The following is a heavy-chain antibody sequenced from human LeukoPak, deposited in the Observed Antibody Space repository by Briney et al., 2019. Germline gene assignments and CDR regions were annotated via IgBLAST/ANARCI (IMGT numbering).Heavy chain of an antibody. CDR1: GFTFSDYY. Sequence: GGSRRLSCAASGFTFSDYYMSWIRQAPGKGLEWVSYISSSGSTIYYADSVKGRFTISRDNAKNSLYLQMNSLRAEDTAVYYCASSRGYYDSPEWGQGTLVTVSS. CDR2: ISSSGSTI. D-gene: IGHD3-22*01. V-gene: IGHV3-11*01. CDR3: ASSRGYYDSPE. J-gene: IGHJ4*02.